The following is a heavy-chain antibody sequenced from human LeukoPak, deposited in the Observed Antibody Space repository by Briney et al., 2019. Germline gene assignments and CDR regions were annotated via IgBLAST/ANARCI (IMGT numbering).Heavy chain of an antibody. CDR1: GFTVSSNY. CDR3: ATSYSPFGLIDY. Sequence: GGSLRLSCAASGFTVSSNYMSWVRQAPGKGLEWVSVIYSGGSTYYADSVKGRFTISRDNSKNTLYLQMNSLRAEDTAVYYCATSYSPFGLIDYWGPGTLVTVSS. J-gene: IGHJ4*02. D-gene: IGHD4-11*01. CDR2: IYSGGST. V-gene: IGHV3-66*02.